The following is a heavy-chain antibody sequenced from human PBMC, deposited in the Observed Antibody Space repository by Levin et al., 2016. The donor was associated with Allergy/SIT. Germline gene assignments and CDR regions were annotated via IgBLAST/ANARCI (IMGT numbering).Heavy chain of an antibody. CDR2: IYPGDSDT. V-gene: IGHV5-51*01. CDR1: GYSFTSYW. J-gene: IGHJ4*02. D-gene: IGHD4-17*01. Sequence: GESLKISCKGSGYSFTSYWIGWVRQMPGKGLEWMGIIYPGDSDTRYSPSFQGQVTISADKSISTAYLQWSSLKASDTAMYYCARRKGAVTTLYYFDYWGQGTLVTVSS. CDR3: ARRKGAVTTLYYFDY.